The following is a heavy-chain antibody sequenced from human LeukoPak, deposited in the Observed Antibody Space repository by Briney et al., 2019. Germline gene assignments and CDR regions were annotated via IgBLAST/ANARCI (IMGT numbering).Heavy chain of an antibody. Sequence: SETLSLTCTVSGGSISSYYWSWIRQPPGKGLEWIGYAYYSGSTNYNPSLKSRVTISVDTSKNQFSLRLSFVTAADTAVYYCATDRGATTWFDPWGQGTLVTVSS. V-gene: IGHV4-59*01. J-gene: IGHJ5*02. CDR3: ATDRGATTWFDP. CDR1: GGSISSYY. D-gene: IGHD1-26*01. CDR2: AYYSGST.